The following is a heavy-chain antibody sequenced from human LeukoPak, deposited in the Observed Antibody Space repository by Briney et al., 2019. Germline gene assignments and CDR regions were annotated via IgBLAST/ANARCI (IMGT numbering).Heavy chain of an antibody. D-gene: IGHD5-24*01. V-gene: IGHV4-39*01. CDR3: ASFRDGYNSTVYDY. CDR1: GGSISSSTYY. J-gene: IGHJ4*02. CDR2: IYYSGST. Sequence: SEALSLTCTVSGGSISSSTYYWGWIRQPPGKGLELIGTIYYSGSTYYNPSLKSRVTISVDTSKNQFSLKLSSVTAADTAVYYCASFRDGYNSTVYDYWGQGTLVTVSS.